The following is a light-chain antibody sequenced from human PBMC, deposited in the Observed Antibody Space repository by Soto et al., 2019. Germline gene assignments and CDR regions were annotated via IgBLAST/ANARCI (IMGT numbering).Light chain of an antibody. CDR3: AAWDDSLSGL. V-gene: IGLV1-47*02. CDR1: SSNIGSNS. CDR2: NNN. J-gene: IGLJ3*02. Sequence: QSVLTQPPSASGTPGQRVTISCSGSSSNIGSNSVYWYQQFPGKAPKLLIYNNNQRPSGVPDRFSGSKSGTSASLAISGLRSEDEADYYCAAWDDSLSGLFGGGTQLTVL.